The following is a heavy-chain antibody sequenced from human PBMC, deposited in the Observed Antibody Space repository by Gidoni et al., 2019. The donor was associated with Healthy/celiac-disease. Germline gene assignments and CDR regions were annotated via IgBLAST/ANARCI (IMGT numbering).Heavy chain of an antibody. D-gene: IGHD4-17*01. V-gene: IGHV1-8*01. CDR1: GYNFTSYD. Sequence: QVQLVQSGAEVKKPGASVKVSCKASGYNFTSYDSNWLRQATGQGLEWLGWMNPNSGNTGYAQKFQGRVTMTRNTSISTAYMDLSSLRSEDTAVYYCARDTTTVTTVGFDYWGQGTLVTVSS. CDR3: ARDTTTVTTVGFDY. CDR2: MNPNSGNT. J-gene: IGHJ4*02.